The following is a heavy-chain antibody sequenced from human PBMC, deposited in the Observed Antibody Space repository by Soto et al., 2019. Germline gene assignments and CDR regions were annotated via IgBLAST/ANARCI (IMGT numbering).Heavy chain of an antibody. J-gene: IGHJ4*02. Sequence: EVRLLESGGGLVKPGGSLRLSCATSGLTFSNYDMSWVRQAPGGGLEWVSSMSGSRSTTYYADSVKGRFTISRARSKNTLYLQMSSLRAEDTALYYCAKNQERELPRVIDFWGQGTLVTVSS. CDR2: MSGSRSTT. CDR3: AKNQERELPRVIDF. V-gene: IGHV3-23*01. D-gene: IGHD1-7*01. CDR1: GLTFSNYD.